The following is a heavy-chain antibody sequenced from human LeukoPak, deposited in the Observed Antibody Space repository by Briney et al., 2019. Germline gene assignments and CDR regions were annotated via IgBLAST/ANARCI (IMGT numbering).Heavy chain of an antibody. CDR2: ISWNSGSI. Sequence: GRSLRLSCAASGFTFDDYAVHRVRQAPGKGLEWVSGISWNSGSIGYADSVKGRFTISRDNAKNSLYLQMNSLRAEDMALYYCAKASKDSSGYSNDAFDIWGQGTMVTVSS. D-gene: IGHD3-22*01. V-gene: IGHV3-9*03. J-gene: IGHJ3*02. CDR3: AKASKDSSGYSNDAFDI. CDR1: GFTFDDYA.